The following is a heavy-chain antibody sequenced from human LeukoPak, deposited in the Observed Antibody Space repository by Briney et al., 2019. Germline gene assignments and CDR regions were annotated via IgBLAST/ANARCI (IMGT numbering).Heavy chain of an antibody. V-gene: IGHV3-23*01. Sequence: PGGSLRLSCAASGFTFNTLAMSWVRQAPGKGLEWVSAINARDFITYYADSVKGRFTISRDNSKNTLLLQMNSLSVEDTAVYYCVNHITAMVRGCLAHWGQGILVTVSS. CDR2: INARDFIT. D-gene: IGHD5-18*01. CDR1: GFTFNTLA. J-gene: IGHJ4*02. CDR3: VNHITAMVRGCLAH.